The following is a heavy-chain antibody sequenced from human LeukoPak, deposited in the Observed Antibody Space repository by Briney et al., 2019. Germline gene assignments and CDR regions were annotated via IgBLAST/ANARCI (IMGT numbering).Heavy chain of an antibody. J-gene: IGHJ4*02. Sequence: SETLSLTCTVSGGSISSYYWSWIRQPPGKGLEWIGYIYYSGSTNYNPSLKSRVTISVDTSKNQFSLKLSSVTAADTAVYYCARDGIGTAMVWGDGMDFWGQGTLVTVSS. D-gene: IGHD5-18*01. V-gene: IGHV4-59*01. CDR2: IYYSGST. CDR3: ARDGIGTAMVWGDGMDF. CDR1: GGSISSYY.